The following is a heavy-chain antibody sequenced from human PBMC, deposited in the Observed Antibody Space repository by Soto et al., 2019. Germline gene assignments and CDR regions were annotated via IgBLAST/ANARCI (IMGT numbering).Heavy chain of an antibody. Sequence: PSETLSLTCAFYGGSFSGYYWTWIRQPPGKGLEWIGEIDHSGSTNYNPSLKSRVTISVDTSKNQFSLKLTSVTAADTAVYYCARYIQGFGESLDYWGQGTLVTVSS. V-gene: IGHV4-34*01. CDR1: GGSFSGYY. CDR3: ARYIQGFGESLDY. CDR2: IDHSGST. D-gene: IGHD3-10*01. J-gene: IGHJ4*02.